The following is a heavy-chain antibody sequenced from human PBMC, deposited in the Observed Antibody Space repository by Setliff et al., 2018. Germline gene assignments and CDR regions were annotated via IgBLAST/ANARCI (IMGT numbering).Heavy chain of an antibody. Sequence: PGGSLRLSCAASGLSFSSSWMHWVRQAPGKGLVWVSRISSDGTVTDYADSVEGRFTISRDNAKNTLYLQMNSLGADDTAVYYCTNWNVPVYWGQGTLVTVS. D-gene: IGHD1-20*01. V-gene: IGHV3-74*01. CDR2: ISSDGTVT. J-gene: IGHJ4*02. CDR1: GLSFSSSW. CDR3: TNWNVPVY.